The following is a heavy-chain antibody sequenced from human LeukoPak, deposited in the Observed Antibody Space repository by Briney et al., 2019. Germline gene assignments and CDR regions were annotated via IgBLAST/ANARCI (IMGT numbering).Heavy chain of an antibody. CDR1: GLTFSSYA. J-gene: IGHJ4*02. CDR2: ISGSGGST. Sequence: GGSLRLSCAASGLTFSSYAMSWVRQAPGKGLKWVSAISGSGGSTYYAGSVKGRFTISRDNSKNTLYLQMNSLRAEDTAVYYCARDIGGMAAEYYFDFWGQGTLVTVSS. D-gene: IGHD2/OR15-2a*01. V-gene: IGHV3-23*01. CDR3: ARDIGGMAAEYYFDF.